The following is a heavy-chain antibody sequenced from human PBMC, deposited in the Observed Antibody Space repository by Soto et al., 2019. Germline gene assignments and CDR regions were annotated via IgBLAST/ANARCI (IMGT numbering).Heavy chain of an antibody. D-gene: IGHD2-15*01. J-gene: IGHJ1*01. V-gene: IGHV1-18*01. CDR1: GYTFTSYG. CDR2: ISAYNGNT. Sequence: ASVKVSCKASGYTFTSYGISWVRQAPGQGLEWMGWISAYNGNTNYAQKLQGRVTMTTDTSTSTAYMELRSLRSDDTAVYYCARDWVDLDCSGGSCLPHEYFQHWGQGTLVTVSS. CDR3: ARDWVDLDCSGGSCLPHEYFQH.